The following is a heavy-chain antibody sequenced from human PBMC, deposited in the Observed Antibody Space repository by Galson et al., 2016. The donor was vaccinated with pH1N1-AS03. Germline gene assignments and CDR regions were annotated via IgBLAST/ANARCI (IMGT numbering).Heavy chain of an antibody. CDR1: GDSFNNYA. V-gene: IGHV1-69*10. D-gene: IGHD5-18*01. CDR3: ARILGYNYGRVHY. CDR2: IIPTLGIV. Sequence: SVKVPCKAYGDSFNNYAISWVRQAPGQGLQWVGGIIPTLGIVNVAQSFQGRVTITADTSTNTAHMELSSLRSEDTAVYYCARILGYNYGRVHYWGQGTHVTASS. J-gene: IGHJ4*02.